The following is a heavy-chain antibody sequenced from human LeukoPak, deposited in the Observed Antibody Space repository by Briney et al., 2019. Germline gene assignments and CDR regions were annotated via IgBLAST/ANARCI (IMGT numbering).Heavy chain of an antibody. Sequence: GSLRLSCAASGFTFSSYSMNWVRQAPGKGLEWVSFISDSATTIYYVDSVKGRFTISRDNAKNSLYLQMNSLRADDTAVYYCAREHWYRMDVWGQGTTVTVSS. CDR1: GFTFSSYS. J-gene: IGHJ6*02. CDR2: ISDSATTI. V-gene: IGHV3-48*04. CDR3: AREHWYRMDV. D-gene: IGHD1-1*01.